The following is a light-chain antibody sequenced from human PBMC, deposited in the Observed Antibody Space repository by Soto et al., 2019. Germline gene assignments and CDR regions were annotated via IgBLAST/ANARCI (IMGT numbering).Light chain of an antibody. V-gene: IGKV3-11*01. Sequence: EIVLTQSPATLSLSPGERATLSCRASQSVSSYLAWYQQKPGQAPRLLIYDASNRATGIQARFSGSGSGTDFTLTISSLEPEDFAVYYCQQRSNWPITFGQWTRLQIK. J-gene: IGKJ5*01. CDR3: QQRSNWPIT. CDR2: DAS. CDR1: QSVSSY.